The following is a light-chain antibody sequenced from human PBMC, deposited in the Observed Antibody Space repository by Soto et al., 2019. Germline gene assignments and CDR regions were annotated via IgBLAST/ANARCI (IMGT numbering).Light chain of an antibody. CDR2: GAS. J-gene: IGKJ4*01. Sequence: EIVMTQSPATLSVSPGERATLSCRASQTVNNNLAWYQQKPGQAPRLIISGASARATGIPARFSGSGSGTEFTLTISSLQSEDFAVYYCQQYNNWPLTFGGGTKVEIK. CDR1: QTVNNN. CDR3: QQYNNWPLT. V-gene: IGKV3-15*01.